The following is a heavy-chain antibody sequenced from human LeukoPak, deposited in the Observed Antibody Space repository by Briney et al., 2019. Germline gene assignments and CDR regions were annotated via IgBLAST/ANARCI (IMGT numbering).Heavy chain of an antibody. CDR3: AQRVVVPAANWFDP. CDR1: GFTFSSYW. Sequence: GGSLRLSCAASGFTFSSYWMSWVRQAPGKGLEWEANIKQDGSEKYYVDSVKGRFTISRDNAKNSLYLQMNSLRAEDTAVYYCAQRVVVPAANWFDPWGQGTLVTVSS. CDR2: IKQDGSEK. D-gene: IGHD2-2*01. J-gene: IGHJ5*02. V-gene: IGHV3-7*01.